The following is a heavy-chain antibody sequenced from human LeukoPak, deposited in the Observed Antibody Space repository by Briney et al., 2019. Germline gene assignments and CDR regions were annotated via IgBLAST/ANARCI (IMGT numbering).Heavy chain of an antibody. Sequence: GGSLRLSCAASGFIFSDYYMGWIRQAPGRGLEWVSYIIDSGTKIYYTDSVKGRFTISRDNVKNSLYLQMNSLRAEDTAVYYCAELGITMIGGVWGKGTTVTISS. V-gene: IGHV3-11*04. D-gene: IGHD3-10*02. J-gene: IGHJ6*04. CDR2: IIDSGTKI. CDR3: AELGITMIGGV. CDR1: GFIFSDYY.